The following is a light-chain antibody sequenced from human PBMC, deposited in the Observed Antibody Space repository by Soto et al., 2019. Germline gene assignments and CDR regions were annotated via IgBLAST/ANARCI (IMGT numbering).Light chain of an antibody. CDR1: QNISRS. J-gene: IGKJ1*01. V-gene: IGKV3-20*01. CDR2: GAS. Sequence: EIVMTQSPATLSVSPGERATLSCRASQNISRSLAWYQQKPGQAPRLLIYGASSRATGIPDRFSGSGSGTDFTLTISRLEPGDFAVYYCQQYVTSPPGTFGQGTKVDIK. CDR3: QQYVTSPPGT.